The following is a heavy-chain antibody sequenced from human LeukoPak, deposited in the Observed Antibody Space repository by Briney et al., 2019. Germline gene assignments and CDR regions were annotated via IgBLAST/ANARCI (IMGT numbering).Heavy chain of an antibody. CDR3: AKAPRRIAARPSYYYYMDV. V-gene: IGHV3-30*02. D-gene: IGHD6-6*01. CDR1: GFTFSSYG. CDR2: IRYDGSNK. J-gene: IGHJ6*03. Sequence: PGGSLRLSCAASGFTFSSYGMHWVRQAPGKGLEWVAFIRYDGSNKYYADSVKGRFTISRDNSKNTLYLQMNSLRAEDTAVYYCAKAPRRIAARPSYYYYMDVWGKGTTVTVSS.